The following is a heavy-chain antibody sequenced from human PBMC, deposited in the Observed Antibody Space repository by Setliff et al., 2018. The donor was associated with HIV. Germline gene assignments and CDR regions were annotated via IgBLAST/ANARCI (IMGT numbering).Heavy chain of an antibody. V-gene: IGHV1-69*13. J-gene: IGHJ4*03. Sequence: SVKVSCKASGGTFSSYAISWVRQAPGQGLEWMGGIIPIFGTANYAQKFQGRVTITADESTSTAYMDMSSLRSDDTGIYYCARGRMAAAGMFIPRALDYWGRGTLVTSPQ. D-gene: IGHD6-13*01. CDR3: ARGRMAAAGMFIPRALDY. CDR2: IIPIFGTA. CDR1: GGTFSSYA.